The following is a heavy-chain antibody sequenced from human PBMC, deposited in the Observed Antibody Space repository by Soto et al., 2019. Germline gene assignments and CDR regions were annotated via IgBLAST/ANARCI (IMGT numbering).Heavy chain of an antibody. CDR3: AHMTTVTNFDY. Sequence: GPTLVNPTQTLTLTCTFSGFSLTTSGVGVGWIRQPPGKALEWLALIYWDDGERYSPSLQSRLTITKDTSKNHVVLTMTNMDPVDTATYYCAHMTTVTNFDYWGQGTLVTVSS. CDR2: IYWDDGE. V-gene: IGHV2-5*02. CDR1: GFSLTTSGVG. D-gene: IGHD4-17*01. J-gene: IGHJ4*02.